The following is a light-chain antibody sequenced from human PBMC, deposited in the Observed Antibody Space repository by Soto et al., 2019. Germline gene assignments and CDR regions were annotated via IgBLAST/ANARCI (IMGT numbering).Light chain of an antibody. J-gene: IGLJ1*01. V-gene: IGLV2-14*03. CDR1: SSDVGGYNY. CDR3: NSYTGSATPYV. Sequence: QSVLTQPASVSGSPGQSITISCTGTSSDVGGYNYVSWYQHHPDKAPKLVIYDVTNRTSGVSNRFSGSKAGNTASLTISGLQAEDEADYYCNSYTGSATPYVFGTGTKLTVL. CDR2: DVT.